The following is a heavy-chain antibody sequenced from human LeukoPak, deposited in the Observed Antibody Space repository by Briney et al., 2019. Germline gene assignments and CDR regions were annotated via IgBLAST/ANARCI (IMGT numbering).Heavy chain of an antibody. V-gene: IGHV4-31*03. D-gene: IGHD1-1*01. CDR2: IYYSGST. J-gene: IGHJ3*02. Sequence: SETLSLTCTASGGSISSGGYYWSWIRQHPGKGLEWIGYIYYSGSTYYNPSLKSRVTISVDTSKNQFSLKLSSVTAADTAVYYCARGSFSTTGTTHPAGAFDIWGQGTMVTVSS. CDR3: ARGSFSTTGTTHPAGAFDI. CDR1: GGSISSGGYY.